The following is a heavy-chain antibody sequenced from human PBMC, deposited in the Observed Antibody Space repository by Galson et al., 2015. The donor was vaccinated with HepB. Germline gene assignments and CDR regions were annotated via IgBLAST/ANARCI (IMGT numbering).Heavy chain of an antibody. J-gene: IGHJ6*02. CDR3: AKDREVTPVSNYYYGMDV. CDR2: ISYDGSNK. V-gene: IGHV3-30*18. Sequence: SLRLSCAASGFTFSSYGMHWVRQAPGKGLEWVAVISYDGSNKYYADSVKGRFTISRDNSKNTLYLQMNSLRAEDTAVYYCAKDREVTPVSNYYYGMDVWGQGTTVTVSS. CDR1: GFTFSSYG. D-gene: IGHD4-23*01.